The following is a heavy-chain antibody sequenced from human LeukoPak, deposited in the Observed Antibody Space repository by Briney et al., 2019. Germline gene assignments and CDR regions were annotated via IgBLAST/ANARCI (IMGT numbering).Heavy chain of an antibody. CDR2: ISAYNANT. CDR1: GYTFTSYG. V-gene: IGHV1-18*01. J-gene: IGHJ4*02. Sequence: ASVKVSCTASGYTFTSYGISWVRQAPGQGLEWMGWISAYNANTNYTQNLQGRVTMTIDTSTTTAYMELRSLRSDDTAMYYCARDLKMGYSSGRYSWGTGSSNDFWGQGTLVTVSS. CDR3: ARDLKMGYSSGRYSWGTGSSNDF. D-gene: IGHD6-19*01.